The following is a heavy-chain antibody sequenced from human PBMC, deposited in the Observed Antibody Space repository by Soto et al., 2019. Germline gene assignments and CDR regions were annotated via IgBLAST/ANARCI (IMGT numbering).Heavy chain of an antibody. CDR1: GGSISSYY. D-gene: IGHD3-22*01. V-gene: IGHV4-39*01. Sequence: QVQLQESGPGLVKPSETLSLTCTVSGGSISSYYWGWIRQPPGKGLEWIGSIYSSGSTYYNPSLKSRVTISVDTSKNQFALKLTSVTAADTAVHYCATPVSSGYQAFEVWGQGTMVTVSS. J-gene: IGHJ3*01. CDR2: IYSSGST. CDR3: ATPVSSGYQAFEV.